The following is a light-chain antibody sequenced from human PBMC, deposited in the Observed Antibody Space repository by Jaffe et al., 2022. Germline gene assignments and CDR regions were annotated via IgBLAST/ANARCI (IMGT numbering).Light chain of an antibody. CDR1: SSNIGNNNY. Sequence: QSVLTQPPSVSAAPGQKVTISCSGSSSNIGNNNYVSWYQQLPGTAPKLLIYDNNKRPSGIPDRFSGSKSGTSATLGITGLQTGDEADYYCGTWDSGLSAHYVFGTGTKVTVL. J-gene: IGLJ1*01. V-gene: IGLV1-51*01. CDR3: GTWDSGLSAHYV. CDR2: DNN.